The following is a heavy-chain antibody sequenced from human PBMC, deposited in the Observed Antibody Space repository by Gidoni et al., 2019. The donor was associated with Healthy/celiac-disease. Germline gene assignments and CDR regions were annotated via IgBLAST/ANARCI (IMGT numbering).Heavy chain of an antibody. CDR2: INPNSGGT. CDR3: ARGAFYDILTGSQGLEDC. CDR1: GYTFTGYY. Sequence: QVQLVQSGAEVKKPGASVKVSCKASGYTFTGYYMHWVRQAPGQGREWMGWINPNSGGTNYAQKFQGRVTMTRDTSISTAYMELSRLRSDDTAVYYCARGAFYDILTGSQGLEDCWGQGTLVTVSS. V-gene: IGHV1-2*02. J-gene: IGHJ4*02. D-gene: IGHD3-9*01.